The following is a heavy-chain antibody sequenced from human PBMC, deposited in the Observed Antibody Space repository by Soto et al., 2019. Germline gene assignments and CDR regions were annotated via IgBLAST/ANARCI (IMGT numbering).Heavy chain of an antibody. D-gene: IGHD6-19*01. Sequence: QVQLQQWGAGLLKPSETLSLTCAVYGGSFSDNYWTWIRQPPGKGLEWIGEINHSGGTKYNPSLKSRVTFSVDTSKTQFSLKLTSLTAADTAVYYSARLAVAATRTKDYWGQGTLVTVSS. CDR2: INHSGGT. J-gene: IGHJ4*02. V-gene: IGHV4-34*01. CDR1: GGSFSDNY. CDR3: ARLAVAATRTKDY.